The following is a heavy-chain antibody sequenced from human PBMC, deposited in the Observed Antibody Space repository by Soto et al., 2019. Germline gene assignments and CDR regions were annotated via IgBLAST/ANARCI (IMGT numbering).Heavy chain of an antibody. Sequence: QTGGSLRLSCAASGFTFSSYGMHWVRQAPGKGLEWVAVILYDGDNKYYEDSVKGRFTISRDNSKNTLYLQMNSLRAEDTAVYYCARDRTSGWFEGYCFDYWGQGTPVTVSS. J-gene: IGHJ4*02. CDR1: GFTFSSYG. V-gene: IGHV3-33*01. D-gene: IGHD6-19*01. CDR2: ILYDGDNK. CDR3: ARDRTSGWFEGYCFDY.